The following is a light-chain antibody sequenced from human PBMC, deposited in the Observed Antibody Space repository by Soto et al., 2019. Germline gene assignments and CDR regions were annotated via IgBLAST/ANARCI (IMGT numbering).Light chain of an antibody. CDR2: DTS. V-gene: IGKV3-20*01. Sequence: EIVMTQSPATLSVSPGEGATLSCRASQGIGSTLAWYQQKPGQTPRLLIYDTSIRATGVPARFRGSASGTDFTLTISRLEPEDFAVYYCQQYGSSGTFGQGTKVDIK. CDR1: QGIGST. CDR3: QQYGSSGT. J-gene: IGKJ1*01.